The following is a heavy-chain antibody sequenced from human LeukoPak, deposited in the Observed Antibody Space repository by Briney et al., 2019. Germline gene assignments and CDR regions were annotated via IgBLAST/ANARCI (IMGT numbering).Heavy chain of an antibody. D-gene: IGHD4-11*01. CDR2: IIPIFGTA. Sequence: ASVKVSCKASGGTFSSYAISWVRQAPGQGLEWMGGIIPIFGTANYAQKFQGRVTITTDESTSTAYMELSSLRSEDTAVYYCARSARSLYSKLDYYYYYYMDVWGKGTTVTVSS. CDR1: GGTFSSYA. V-gene: IGHV1-69*05. CDR3: ARSARSLYSKLDYYYYYYMDV. J-gene: IGHJ6*03.